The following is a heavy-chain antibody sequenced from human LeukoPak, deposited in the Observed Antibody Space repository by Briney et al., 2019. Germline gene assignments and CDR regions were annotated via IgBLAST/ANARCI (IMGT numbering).Heavy chain of an antibody. CDR3: ARGATIPNRFDY. V-gene: IGHV4-59*01. CDR2: IYYSGST. CDR1: GGSLSSYY. J-gene: IGHJ4*02. D-gene: IGHD5-12*01. Sequence: SETLSLTCTVSGGSLSSYYWSWIRQPPGKGLEWIGYIYYSGSTNYNPSLKSRVTISVDTSKNQFSLKLSSVTAADTAVYYCARGATIPNRFDYWGQGTLVTVSS.